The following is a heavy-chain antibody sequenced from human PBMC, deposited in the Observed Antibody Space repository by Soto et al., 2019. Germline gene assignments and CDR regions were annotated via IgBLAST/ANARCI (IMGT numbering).Heavy chain of an antibody. D-gene: IGHD5-12*01. CDR3: ARDPHRDGYALVFDY. Sequence: ASVKVSCKASGYTFTSYGISWVRQAPGQGLEWMGWISAYNANTNYAQKLQGRVTMTTDTSTNTAYMELRSLRSDDTAVYYCARDPHRDGYALVFDYWGQGTLVTVSS. CDR1: GYTFTSYG. CDR2: ISAYNANT. V-gene: IGHV1-18*01. J-gene: IGHJ4*02.